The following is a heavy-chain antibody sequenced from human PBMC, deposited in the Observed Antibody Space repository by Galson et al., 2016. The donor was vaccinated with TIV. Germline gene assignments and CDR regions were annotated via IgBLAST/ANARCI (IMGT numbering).Heavy chain of an antibody. D-gene: IGHD1-1*01. CDR1: GFSVTYNY. J-gene: IGHJ4*02. CDR3: AKTTPAEIHLVYYCDY. V-gene: IGHV3-53*01. CDR2: LFGDGTS. Sequence: SLRLSCAASGFSVTYNYMSWVRQAPGKGLEWVSLLFGDGTSYYADSVKGRFTITRDNSKNTLYLQMNSLRAEDTAVYYCAKTTPAEIHLVYYCDYWGQGTLVTVSS.